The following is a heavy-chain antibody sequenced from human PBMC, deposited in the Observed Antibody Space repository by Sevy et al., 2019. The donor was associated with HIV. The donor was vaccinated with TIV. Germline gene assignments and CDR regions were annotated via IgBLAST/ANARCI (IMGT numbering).Heavy chain of an antibody. D-gene: IGHD3-9*01. V-gene: IGHV3-30*18. CDR2: ISYDGSNK. Sequence: EGSLRLSCAASGFTFSSYGMHWVRQAPGKGLEWVAVISYDGSNKYYADSVQGRFTISRDNSKNTLYLQMNSLRAEDTAVYYCAKDWYYDILTGYYPLDYWGQGTLVTVSS. J-gene: IGHJ4*02. CDR3: AKDWYYDILTGYYPLDY. CDR1: GFTFSSYG.